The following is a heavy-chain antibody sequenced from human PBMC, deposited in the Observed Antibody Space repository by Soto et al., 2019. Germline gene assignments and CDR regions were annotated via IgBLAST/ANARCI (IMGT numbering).Heavy chain of an antibody. V-gene: IGHV4-39*01. CDR3: ARPSYCGGDCYGGNGFDP. D-gene: IGHD2-21*01. CDR1: GGSISSSSYY. Sequence: PSETLSLTCTVSGGSISSSSYYWGWIRQPPGKGLEWIGSIYYSGSTYYNPSLKSRGTISVDTSKNQLSLKLSSVTAADTAVYYCARPSYCGGDCYGGNGFDPWGQGTLVTV. CDR2: IYYSGST. J-gene: IGHJ5*02.